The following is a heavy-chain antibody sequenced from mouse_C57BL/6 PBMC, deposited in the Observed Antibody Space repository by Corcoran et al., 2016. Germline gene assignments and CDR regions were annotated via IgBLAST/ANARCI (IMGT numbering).Heavy chain of an antibody. J-gene: IGHJ1*03. CDR2: INPNNGGT. CDR3: ARWTTVVATRYFDV. D-gene: IGHD1-1*01. CDR1: GYTFTDYY. Sequence: EVQLQQSGPELVKPGASVKISCKASGYTFTDYYMNWVKQSHGKSLEWIGDINPNNGGTSYNQKFKGKATLTVDKSSSTAYMELRSLTSEDSAVYYCARWTTVVATRYFDVWGTGPTVTVSS. V-gene: IGHV1-26*01.